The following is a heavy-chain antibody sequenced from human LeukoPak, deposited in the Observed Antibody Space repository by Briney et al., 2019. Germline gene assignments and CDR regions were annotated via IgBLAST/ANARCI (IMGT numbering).Heavy chain of an antibody. CDR3: AKPISGGLAVTADWFDP. CDR2: INANSGTT. CDR1: GFPFPFPA. Sequence: GGSLRLSGEASGFPFPFPAMSGPRRPPGKGREGVSTINANSGTTSYAASVRGRFTISRDNSKNTLYLQVNSLRADDTAVYYCAKPISGGLAVTADWFDPWGQGTLVVVSS. J-gene: IGHJ5*01. V-gene: IGHV3-23*01. D-gene: IGHD6-19*01.